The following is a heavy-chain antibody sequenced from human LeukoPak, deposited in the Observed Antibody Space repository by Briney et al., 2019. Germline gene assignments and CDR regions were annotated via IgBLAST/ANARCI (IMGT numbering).Heavy chain of an antibody. CDR3: ATDIRSSPLGF. CDR1: GFSITNNY. Sequence: GGSLSLTCSVSGFSITNNYMNWVPYAPGKGLKWVSIIYAGGSTYYADSVKGRFTISRDSSNNTLFLQMSNLRADDSGLYYCATDIRSSPLGFWGHGTLVTVSS. V-gene: IGHV3-66*01. CDR2: IYAGGST. D-gene: IGHD3-9*01. J-gene: IGHJ4*01.